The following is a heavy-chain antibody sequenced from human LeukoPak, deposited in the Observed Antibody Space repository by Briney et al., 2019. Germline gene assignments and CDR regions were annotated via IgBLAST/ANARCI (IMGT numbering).Heavy chain of an antibody. CDR1: GGTFSSYA. V-gene: IGHV1-69*04. CDR3: ARQPYYDILTGYPIDY. CDR2: IIPILGIA. Sequence: GASVKVSCKASGGTFSSYAISWVRQAPGQGLEWMGRIIPILGIANYAQKFQGRVTITADKSTSTAYMELSSLRSEDTAVYYCARQPYYDILTGYPIDYWGQGTLVTVSS. D-gene: IGHD3-9*01. J-gene: IGHJ4*02.